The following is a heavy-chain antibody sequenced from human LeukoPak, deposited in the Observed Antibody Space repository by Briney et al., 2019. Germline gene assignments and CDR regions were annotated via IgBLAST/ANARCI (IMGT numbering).Heavy chain of an antibody. CDR3: ARVGMISYSVHYYFDY. CDR2: IYYSGST. D-gene: IGHD2-21*01. J-gene: IGHJ4*02. CDR1: GGSISSGGYY. Sequence: PSETLSLTCTVSGGSISSGGYYWSWIRQHPGKGLEWIGHIYYSGSTYYNPSLKSRVTISVDTSKNQFSLRLSSVTAADTAVYYCARVGMISYSVHYYFDYWGQGTLVTVSS. V-gene: IGHV4-31*03.